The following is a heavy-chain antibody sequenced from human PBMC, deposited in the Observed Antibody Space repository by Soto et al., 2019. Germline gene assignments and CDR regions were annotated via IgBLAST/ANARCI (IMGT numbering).Heavy chain of an antibody. D-gene: IGHD6-13*01. V-gene: IGHV3-33*01. CDR3: ARDHIALDS. CDR2: IWYDGSNK. J-gene: IGHJ4*02. CDR1: GCTFISYG. Sequence: PGGSLRLSCAAAGCTFISYGRHWVRQAPGKGLEWVAVIWYDGSNKYYAASVKGRFTISRDNSKKTVYLQMNSLRAEDTAVYYCARDHIALDSWGQGTQVTAPQ.